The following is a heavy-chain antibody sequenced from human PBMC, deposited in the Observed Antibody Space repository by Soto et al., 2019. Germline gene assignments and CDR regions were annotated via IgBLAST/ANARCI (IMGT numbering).Heavy chain of an antibody. CDR1: GYTFTSYG. CDR2: ISAYNGNT. J-gene: IGHJ6*02. D-gene: IGHD4-4*01. Sequence: AASVKVSCKASGYTFTSYGISWVRQAPGQGLEWMGWISAYNGNTNYAQKLQGRVTMTTDTSTSTAYMELRSLRSDDTAVYYCARGPGNPYYYYYGMDVWGQGTTVTVSS. CDR3: ARGPGNPYYYYYGMDV. V-gene: IGHV1-18*04.